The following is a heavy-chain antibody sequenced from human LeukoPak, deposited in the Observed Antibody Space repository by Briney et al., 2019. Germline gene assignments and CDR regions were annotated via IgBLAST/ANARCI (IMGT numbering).Heavy chain of an antibody. J-gene: IGHJ4*02. CDR3: ARGRRDPYYYDSSRGGFDY. CDR1: GGSISSGDYY. CDR2: IYYSGST. Sequence: PSETLSLTCTVSGGSISSGDYYWSWIRQPPGKGLEWIGYIYYSGSTYYNPPLKSRVTISVDTSKNQFSLKLSSVTAADTAVYYCARGRRDPYYYDSSRGGFDYWGQGTLVTVSS. D-gene: IGHD3-22*01. V-gene: IGHV4-30-4*01.